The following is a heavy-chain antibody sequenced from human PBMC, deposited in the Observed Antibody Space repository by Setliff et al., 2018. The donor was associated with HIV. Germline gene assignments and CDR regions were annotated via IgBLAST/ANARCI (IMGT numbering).Heavy chain of an antibody. J-gene: IGHJ4*02. CDR1: GFTFSSYS. CDR3: ARSRAAGFDY. V-gene: IGHV3-48*01. D-gene: IGHD6-13*01. CDR2: ISSSSSTI. Sequence: GESLTISCAASGFTFSSYSMNWVRQAPGKGLEWVSYISSSSSTIYYADSVKGRFTISRDNAKNSLYLQMNSLRAEDTAVYYCARSRAAGFDYWGRGTLVTVSS.